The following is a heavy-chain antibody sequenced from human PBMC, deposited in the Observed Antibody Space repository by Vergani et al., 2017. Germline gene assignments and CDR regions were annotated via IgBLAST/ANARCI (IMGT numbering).Heavy chain of an antibody. D-gene: IGHD2-15*01. V-gene: IGHV3-15*01. CDR2: IKSKTDGGTT. J-gene: IGHJ4*02. Sequence: EVQLVESGGGLVKPGGSLRLSCAASGFTFSNAWMSWVRQAPGKGLEWVGRIKSKTDGGTTDYAAPVKGRFTISRDDSKNTEYLQMNSLNTEDTAVYYCTRPPPGCSGGSCSDYWGQGTLVTVSS. CDR3: TRPPPGCSGGSCSDY. CDR1: GFTFSNAW.